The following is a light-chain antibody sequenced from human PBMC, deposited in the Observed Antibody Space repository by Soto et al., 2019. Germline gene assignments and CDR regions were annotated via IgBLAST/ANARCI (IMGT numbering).Light chain of an antibody. Sequence: EIGRPNSPAPLFFSQGEKVSSSSGPRRGVTSTLAWNRHKPGQAPRLLFHGASTRAAGISARFSGSGSGTEFTLTISSLQSEDFAVYFCQQYDDWPRTFGQGTKVEIK. CDR3: QQYDDWPRT. CDR1: RGVTST. V-gene: IGKV3-15*01. CDR2: GAS. J-gene: IGKJ1*01.